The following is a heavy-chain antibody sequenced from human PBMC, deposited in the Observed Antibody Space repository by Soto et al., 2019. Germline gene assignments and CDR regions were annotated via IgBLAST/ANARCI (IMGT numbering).Heavy chain of an antibody. V-gene: IGHV4-39*01. Sequence: SETLSLTCTLSGASITSTTYFWAWIRKPPGKGLEWVGGIYYSGKTHYNPSLKSRVTISVDRSKNQFSLQMSSVTAADTAVYYCAKNLPRTGRFDYWGQGSLVTVSS. J-gene: IGHJ4*02. CDR2: IYYSGKT. CDR1: GASITSTTYF. CDR3: AKNLPRTGRFDY.